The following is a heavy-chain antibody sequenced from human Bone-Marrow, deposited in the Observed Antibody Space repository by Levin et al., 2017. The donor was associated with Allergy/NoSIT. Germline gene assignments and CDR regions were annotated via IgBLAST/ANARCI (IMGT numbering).Heavy chain of an antibody. CDR3: ARDQFRWATIGARWFDP. CDR2: IKEDGSEK. D-gene: IGHD5-24*01. V-gene: IGHV3-7*01. Sequence: PGGSLRLSCAASGFTFSNSWMSWVRQAPGKGLEWVANIKEDGSEKYYVDSVKGRFTISRDNAKNSLFVQMNSLRVEDTAVYYCARDQFRWATIGARWFDPWGQGTLVTVSS. J-gene: IGHJ5*02. CDR1: GFTFSNSW.